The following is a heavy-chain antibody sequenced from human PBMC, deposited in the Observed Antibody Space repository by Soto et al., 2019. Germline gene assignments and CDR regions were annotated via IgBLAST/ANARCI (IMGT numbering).Heavy chain of an antibody. J-gene: IGHJ6*03. Sequence: GGSLRLSCAASGFTFSSYSMNWVRQAPGKGLEWVSSISSSSSYIYYADSVKGRFTISRDNAKNSLYLQMNSLRAEDTAVYYCAREMMDYCSGGSCYYYYYMDVWGKGTTVTVSS. D-gene: IGHD2-15*01. V-gene: IGHV3-21*01. CDR2: ISSSSSYI. CDR1: GFTFSSYS. CDR3: AREMMDYCSGGSCYYYYYMDV.